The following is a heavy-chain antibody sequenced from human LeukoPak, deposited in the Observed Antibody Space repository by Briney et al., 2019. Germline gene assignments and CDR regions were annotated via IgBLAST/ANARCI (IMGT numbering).Heavy chain of an antibody. CDR1: GFTFSHYA. D-gene: IGHD2-15*01. CDR3: ARSTGYCSGGSCYSDY. CDR2: ISINGDYT. J-gene: IGHJ4*02. Sequence: GGSLRLSCAASGFTFSHYAMHWVRQAPGKGLEYVSAISINGDYTYYANSVKGRFTIPRDNSKNTLYLQMGGLRAEGMAVYYCARSTGYCSGGSCYSDYWGQGTLVTVSS. V-gene: IGHV3-64*01.